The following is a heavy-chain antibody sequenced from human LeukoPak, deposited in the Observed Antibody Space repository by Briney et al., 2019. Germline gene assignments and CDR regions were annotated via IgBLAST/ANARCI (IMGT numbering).Heavy chain of an antibody. V-gene: IGHV4-39*01. CDR2: IYYSGST. CDR1: GGSISSSSYY. D-gene: IGHD6-19*01. J-gene: IGHJ4*02. Sequence: PSETLSLTCTVSGGSISSSSYYWGWIRQPPGKGPEWIGSIYYSGSTYYSPSLKSRVTISVDTSKNQFSLKLSSVTAADTAVYYCARQNSLIAVAGYFDYWGQGTLVTVSS. CDR3: ARQNSLIAVAGYFDY.